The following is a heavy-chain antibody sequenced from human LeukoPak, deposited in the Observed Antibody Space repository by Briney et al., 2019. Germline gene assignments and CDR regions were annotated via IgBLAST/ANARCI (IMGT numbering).Heavy chain of an antibody. Sequence: GESLKISCKGSQYTFTNYWIGWVRQMPGKGLEWMGIIYPGDSDTRYSPSFQGQATISADKSISTAYLQWSSLRASDTAMYYGDYDSWGQGTLVTVSS. CDR1: QYTFTNYW. J-gene: IGHJ4*02. CDR2: IYPGDSDT. V-gene: IGHV5-51*01. CDR3: DYDS.